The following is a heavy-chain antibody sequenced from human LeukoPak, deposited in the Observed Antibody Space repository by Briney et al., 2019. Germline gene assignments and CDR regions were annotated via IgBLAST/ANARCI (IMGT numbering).Heavy chain of an antibody. D-gene: IGHD3-10*01. CDR1: GFTFSSYG. CDR3: ARDSVVRGVIYYFDY. J-gene: IGHJ4*02. V-gene: IGHV3-33*01. Sequence: PGGSLRLSCAASGFTFSSYGMHWVRQAPGKGLEWVAVIWYDGSNKYYADSVKGRFTISRDNSKNTLYLQMNSLRAEDTAVYYCARDSVVRGVIYYFDYWGQGTLVTVSS. CDR2: IWYDGSNK.